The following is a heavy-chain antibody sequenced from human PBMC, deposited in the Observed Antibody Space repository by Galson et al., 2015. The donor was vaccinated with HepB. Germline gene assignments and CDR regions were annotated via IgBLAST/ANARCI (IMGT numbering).Heavy chain of an antibody. D-gene: IGHD3-10*01. V-gene: IGHV1-8*01. CDR1: GYTFTSYD. Sequence: SVKVFCKASGYTFTSYDINWVRQATGQGLEWMGWMNPNSGNTGYAQKFQGRVTMTRNTSISTACMELSSLRSEDTAVYYCARGRGSGRPGNYYYYYMDVWGKGTTVTVSS. CDR3: ARGRGSGRPGNYYYYYMDV. CDR2: MNPNSGNT. J-gene: IGHJ6*03.